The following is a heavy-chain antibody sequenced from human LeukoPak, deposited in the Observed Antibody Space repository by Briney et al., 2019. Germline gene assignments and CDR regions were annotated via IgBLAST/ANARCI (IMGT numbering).Heavy chain of an antibody. CDR2: IIPILGIA. D-gene: IGHD2-15*01. V-gene: IGHV1-69*04. Sequence: ASVKVSCKASGGTFSSYAISRVRQAPGQGLEWMGRIIPILGIANYAQKFQGRVTITADKSTSTAYMELSSLRSEDTAVYYCARRYCSGGSCYSIAAFDIWGQGTMVTVSS. CDR3: ARRYCSGGSCYSIAAFDI. J-gene: IGHJ3*02. CDR1: GGTFSSYA.